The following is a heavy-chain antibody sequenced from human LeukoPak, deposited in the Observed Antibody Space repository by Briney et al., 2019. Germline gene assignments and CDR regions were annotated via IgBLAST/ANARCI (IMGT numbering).Heavy chain of an antibody. D-gene: IGHD2-2*01. CDR1: GFTFSSYG. CDR2: IWYDGSNK. Sequence: GGSLRLSCAASGFTFSSYGMHWVRHAPGKGLEWVAVIWYDGSNKYYADSVKGRFTISRDNSKNTLYLQMNSLRAEDTAVYYCARDQPALGIDYWGQGTLVTVSS. V-gene: IGHV3-33*01. J-gene: IGHJ4*02. CDR3: ARDQPALGIDY.